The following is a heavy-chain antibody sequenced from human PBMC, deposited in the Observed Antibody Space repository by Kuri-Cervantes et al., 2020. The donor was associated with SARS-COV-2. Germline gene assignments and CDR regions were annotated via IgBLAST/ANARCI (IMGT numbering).Heavy chain of an antibody. D-gene: IGHD5-24*01. J-gene: IGHJ4*02. CDR1: GGSFSGYY. Sequence: SETLSLTCAVYGGSFSGYYWSWIRQPPGKGLEWIGESNHSGSTNHNPSLKSRVTISVDTSKNQFSLKLSSVTAADTAVYYCARTIRDGYNGHYFDYWGQGTLVTVSS. CDR2: SNHSGST. V-gene: IGHV4-34*01. CDR3: ARTIRDGYNGHYFDY.